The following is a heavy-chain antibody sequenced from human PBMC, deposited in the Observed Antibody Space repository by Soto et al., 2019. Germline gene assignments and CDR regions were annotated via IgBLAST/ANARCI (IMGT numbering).Heavy chain of an antibody. J-gene: IGHJ4*02. CDR1: GYSFTSLD. CDR3: ARGVSAGVDY. Sequence: GASVKVSCKASGYSFTSLDINWVRQTAGQGLEWMGWMQPSTGRTGYAQKFQGRVTTTRDTSINTAYMELTTLTSDDTAFYYCARGVSAGVDYWGQGTLVTVS. CDR2: MQPSTGRT. D-gene: IGHD1-26*01. V-gene: IGHV1-8*01.